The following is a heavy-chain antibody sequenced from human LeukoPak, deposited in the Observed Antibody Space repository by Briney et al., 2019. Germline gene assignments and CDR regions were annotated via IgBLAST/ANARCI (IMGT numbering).Heavy chain of an antibody. J-gene: IGHJ6*03. CDR1: GYTFTSYY. V-gene: IGHV1-2*02. CDR3: ARVVTAPRGYYYYYYMDV. CDR2: INPNSGGT. D-gene: IGHD2-21*02. Sequence: ASVKVSCKASGYTFTSYYMHWVRQAPGQGLEWMGWINPNSGGTNYAQKFQGRVTMTRDTSISTAYMELTRLRSDDTAVYYCARVVTAPRGYYYYYYMDVWGKGTTVTVSS.